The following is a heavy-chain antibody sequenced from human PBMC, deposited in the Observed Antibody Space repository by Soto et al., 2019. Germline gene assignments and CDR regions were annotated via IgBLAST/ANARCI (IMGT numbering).Heavy chain of an antibody. J-gene: IGHJ5*02. CDR3: ARGVGSGSYYNQYNWFDP. V-gene: IGHV1-18*01. CDR2: INVYNGNT. CDR1: GYTFTNYG. D-gene: IGHD3-10*01. Sequence: ASVKVSCKASGYTFTNYGISWVRQAPGQGLEWMGWINVYNGNTNYAQKVQGRVTMTTDTSTSTAYMELRSLRSDDTAVYYCARGVGSGSYYNQYNWFDPWGQGTLVTVSS.